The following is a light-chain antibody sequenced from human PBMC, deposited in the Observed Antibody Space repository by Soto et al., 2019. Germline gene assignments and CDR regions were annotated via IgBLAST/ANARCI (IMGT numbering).Light chain of an antibody. Sequence: DIEMTQSPSTLSASVGDRVTISCRASQSIRSWLAWYQQRPGKAPKLLIYDASTLESGIPARFSGSGSETEFSLTISSLQPEDSATYYCQHYNSDPWTFGQGTKVEIK. CDR1: QSIRSW. CDR2: DAS. V-gene: IGKV1-5*01. J-gene: IGKJ1*01. CDR3: QHYNSDPWT.